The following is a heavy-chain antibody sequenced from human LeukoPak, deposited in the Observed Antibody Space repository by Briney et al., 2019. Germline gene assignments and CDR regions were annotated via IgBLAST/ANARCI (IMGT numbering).Heavy chain of an antibody. D-gene: IGHD3-3*01. CDR1: GGSFSGYY. Sequence: PSETLSLTCAVYGGSFSGYYWGWIRQPPGEGLEWVGSTYHSGSTYYNPSLKSRVTISVDTSKNQFSLKLSSVTAADTAVYYCARHQGLAWSGYYMGYWGQGSLVTVSS. CDR3: ARHQGLAWSGYYMGY. J-gene: IGHJ4*02. CDR2: TYHSGST. V-gene: IGHV4-34*01.